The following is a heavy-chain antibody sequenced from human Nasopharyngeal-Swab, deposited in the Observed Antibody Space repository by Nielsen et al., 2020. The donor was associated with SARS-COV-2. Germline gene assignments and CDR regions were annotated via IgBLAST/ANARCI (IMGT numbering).Heavy chain of an antibody. V-gene: IGHV3-73*01. D-gene: IGHD2-15*01. Sequence: ETLSLTCAASGFTFSDSAIHWVRQASGKGLEWVGRVRSKANNYATAYAASVKGRFTISRDDSKNTAYLQMNSLKTEDTAVYYCTRCGGSCYAGRDYWGQGTLVTVSS. CDR3: TRCGGSCYAGRDY. CDR1: GFTFSDSA. J-gene: IGHJ4*02. CDR2: VRSKANNYAT.